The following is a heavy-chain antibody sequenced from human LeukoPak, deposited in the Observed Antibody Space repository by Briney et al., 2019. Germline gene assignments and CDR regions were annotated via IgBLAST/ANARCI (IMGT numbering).Heavy chain of an antibody. J-gene: IGHJ4*02. D-gene: IGHD5-24*01. Sequence: ASVKVTCKASGYTFTGYYMHWVRQAPGQGLEWMGWINPNSGGTNYAQKFQGWVTMTRDTSISTAYMELSRLRSDDTAVYYCAIDTRERWLQFNYWGQGTLVTVSS. CDR1: GYTFTGYY. V-gene: IGHV1-2*04. CDR2: INPNSGGT. CDR3: AIDTRERWLQFNY.